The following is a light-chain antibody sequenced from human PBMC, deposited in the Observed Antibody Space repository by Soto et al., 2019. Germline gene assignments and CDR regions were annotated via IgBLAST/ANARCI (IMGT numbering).Light chain of an antibody. Sequence: QSALTQPASVSGSPGQSITISCTGTSSDVGGYNYVSWYQQHPDKAPKFMIYDVSNRPSGVSNRFSGSKSGNTASLTISGLQAEDEADYYCSSYTTSNTRQIVFGTGTKLTAL. J-gene: IGLJ1*01. CDR2: DVS. CDR3: SSYTTSNTRQIV. V-gene: IGLV2-14*01. CDR1: SSDVGGYNY.